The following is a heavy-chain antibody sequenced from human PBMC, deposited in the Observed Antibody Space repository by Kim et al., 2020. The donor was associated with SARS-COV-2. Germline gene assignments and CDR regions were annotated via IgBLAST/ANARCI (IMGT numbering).Heavy chain of an antibody. Sequence: SETLSLTCAVYGGSFSGYYWSWIRQPPGKGLEWIGEINHSGSTNYNPSLKSRVTISVDTSKNQFSLKLSSVTAADTAVYYCASWPARLGYCSGGSCYPVTPRGGDAFDIWGQGTMVTVSS. CDR2: INHSGST. CDR1: GGSFSGYY. CDR3: ASWPARLGYCSGGSCYPVTPRGGDAFDI. D-gene: IGHD2-15*01. J-gene: IGHJ3*02. V-gene: IGHV4-34*01.